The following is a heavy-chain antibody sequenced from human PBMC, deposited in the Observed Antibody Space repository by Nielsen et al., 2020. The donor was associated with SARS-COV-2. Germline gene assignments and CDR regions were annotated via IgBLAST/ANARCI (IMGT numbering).Heavy chain of an antibody. V-gene: IGHV4-34*01. CDR2: INHSGST. CDR1: GGSFSGYY. J-gene: IGHJ4*02. CDR3: ARGRGPSRGLGY. D-gene: IGHD2-2*01. Sequence: SETLSLTCAVYGGSFSGYYWSWIRQPPGKGLEWIGEINHSGSTNYNPSLKSRVTISVDTSKNQFSLKLSSVTAADTAVYYCARGRGPSRGLGYWGQGTLVTVSS.